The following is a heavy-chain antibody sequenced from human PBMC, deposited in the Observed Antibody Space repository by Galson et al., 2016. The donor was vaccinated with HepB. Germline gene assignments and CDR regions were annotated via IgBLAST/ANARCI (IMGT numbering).Heavy chain of an antibody. V-gene: IGHV3-53*01. CDR2: VYSGGVT. J-gene: IGHJ1*01. D-gene: IGHD5/OR15-5a*01. Sequence: SLRLSCAASGFTVSNNYMTWVRQAPXKELXWVSRVYSGGVTNYADSVKGRFTTSRDSSKNTLYLQMNSLRVEDTAVYHCATSPSVGIWGQGTLVTVSS. CDR1: GFTVSNNY. CDR3: ATSPSVGI.